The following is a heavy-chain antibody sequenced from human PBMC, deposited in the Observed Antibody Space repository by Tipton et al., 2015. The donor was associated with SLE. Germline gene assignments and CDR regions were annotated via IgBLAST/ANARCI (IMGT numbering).Heavy chain of an antibody. CDR1: GGSISGYY. J-gene: IGHJ4*02. D-gene: IGHD6-6*01. V-gene: IGHV4-59*01. Sequence: TLSLTCTVSGGSISGYYWSWLRQPPGKGLEWIGFIYYSGNTNYNPSLRSRVIISVDTSRNQSSLKLTSVTATDTAVYHCARGLAARKFDYWGQGTLVTVSS. CDR3: ARGLAARKFDY. CDR2: IYYSGNT.